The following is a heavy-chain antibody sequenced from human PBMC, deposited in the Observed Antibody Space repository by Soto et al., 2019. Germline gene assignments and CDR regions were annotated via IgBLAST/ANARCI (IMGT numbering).Heavy chain of an antibody. CDR2: TYYGGNT. CDR1: GGSISSAGYY. J-gene: IGHJ4*02. CDR3: ARERFNRYYFDS. Sequence: TLSLTCTVSGGSISSAGYYWSWIRQYPGRGLEWIGYTYYGGNTYYNPSLKSRVTISLDTSQNQVSLEMKSMTAADTAVYYCARERFNRYYFDSWGQGTLVTVSS. V-gene: IGHV4-31*03.